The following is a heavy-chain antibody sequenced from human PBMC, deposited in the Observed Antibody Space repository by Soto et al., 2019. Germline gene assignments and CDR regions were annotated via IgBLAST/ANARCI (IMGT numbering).Heavy chain of an antibody. V-gene: IGHV3-13*01. Sequence: GGSLRLSCAASGFTFSSYDMHCVRQATGKGLEWVSAIGTAGDTYYPGSVKGRFTISRENAKNSLYLQMNSLRAGDTAVYYCARDRRCSGGSCYSGSDYYYYYGMDVWGQGTTVTVSS. CDR1: GFTFSSYD. J-gene: IGHJ6*02. CDR3: ARDRRCSGGSCYSGSDYYYYYGMDV. D-gene: IGHD2-15*01. CDR2: IGTAGDT.